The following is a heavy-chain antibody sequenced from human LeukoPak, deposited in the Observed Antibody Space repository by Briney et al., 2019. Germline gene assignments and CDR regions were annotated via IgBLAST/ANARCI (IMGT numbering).Heavy chain of an antibody. Sequence: GGSLRLSCEASGFTFSSYWMHWVRQAPGKGLVWVSCINSDGSSTSYADSVKGRFTISRDNAKNTVYLQMNSLRAEDTAVYYCARGGAVAGVEYCGQGTLVTVSS. V-gene: IGHV3-74*01. CDR2: INSDGSST. CDR3: ARGGAVAGVEY. J-gene: IGHJ4*02. CDR1: GFTFSSYW. D-gene: IGHD6-19*01.